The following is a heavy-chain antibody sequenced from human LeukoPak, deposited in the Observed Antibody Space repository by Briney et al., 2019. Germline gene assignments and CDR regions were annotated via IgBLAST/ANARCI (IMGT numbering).Heavy chain of an antibody. CDR2: INPNTGVK. D-gene: IGHD3-10*01. Sequence: ASVKVSCKASGYTFTAYYMHWVRQAPGQGLEWMGLINPNTGVKKFAQKFQGRVTVTRDTSISTSSMELSRLKSDDTAVYYCARGGKIMINMVRGALASRDAFDIWGQGTMVTVSS. J-gene: IGHJ3*02. CDR3: ARGGKIMINMVRGALASRDAFDI. CDR1: GYTFTAYY. V-gene: IGHV1-2*02.